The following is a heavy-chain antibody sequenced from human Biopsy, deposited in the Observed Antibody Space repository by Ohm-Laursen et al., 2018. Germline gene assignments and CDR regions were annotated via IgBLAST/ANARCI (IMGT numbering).Heavy chain of an antibody. J-gene: IGHJ3*02. CDR1: GFTFSRYW. D-gene: IGHD3-10*01. CDR2: TNEDGSHT. Sequence: SLRPSCAASGFTFSRYWIHWVRQAPGKGLLTWVSHTNEDGSHTDYADSVKGRFTVSRDNAKNTVYFQMDSLRAEDTAVYYCSTFHRGVDVFDIWGQGTMVTVSS. V-gene: IGHV3-74*01. CDR3: STFHRGVDVFDI.